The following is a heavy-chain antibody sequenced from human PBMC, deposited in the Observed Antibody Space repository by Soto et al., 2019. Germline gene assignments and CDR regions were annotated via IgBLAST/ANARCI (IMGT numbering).Heavy chain of an antibody. CDR2: IYSSGST. D-gene: IGHD3-10*01. V-gene: IGHV4-59*01. CDR1: GGSIGYSY. CDR3: ARDVGSGTNYFDY. Sequence: SETLSLTCTVSGGSIGYSYWSWIRQSPGRGLEWTGYIYSSGSTKYSPSLKSRVTISLDTSKNQFSLKLRSVTPADTAVYYCARDVGSGTNYFDYWGQGALVTVSS. J-gene: IGHJ4*02.